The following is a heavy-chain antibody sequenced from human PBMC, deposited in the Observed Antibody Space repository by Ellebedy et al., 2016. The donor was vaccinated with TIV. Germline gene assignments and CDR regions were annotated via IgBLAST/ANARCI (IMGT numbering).Heavy chain of an antibody. CDR2: TSRNGDK. Sequence: SGPTLVKPTQTLTLTCTFSGFSLNTSGVGVGWIRQPPGKALEWLVLTSRNGDKRYNPSLKNRLTITQDASKNLVVFTLTNLGPVDTATYYCAHRLQVATTTAFDYWGQGILVTVSS. CDR3: AHRLQVATTTAFDY. V-gene: IGHV2-5*01. CDR1: GFSLNTSGVG. J-gene: IGHJ4*02. D-gene: IGHD1-26*01.